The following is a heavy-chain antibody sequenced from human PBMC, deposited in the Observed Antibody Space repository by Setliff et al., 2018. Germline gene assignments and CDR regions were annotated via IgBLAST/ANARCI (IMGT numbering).Heavy chain of an antibody. J-gene: IGHJ4*02. CDR3: GRVGNWNFFDF. V-gene: IGHV4-38-2*01. D-gene: IGHD1-1*01. CDR2: IHHSGST. Sequence: SETLSLTCAVSGYSISNIYYWGWIRQPPGKGLEWIATIHHSGSTNYNPSLKSRATISVDTSKNQFSLKVSSVTAADTAVYYCGRVGNWNFFDFWGQGTPVTVSS. CDR1: GYSISNIYY.